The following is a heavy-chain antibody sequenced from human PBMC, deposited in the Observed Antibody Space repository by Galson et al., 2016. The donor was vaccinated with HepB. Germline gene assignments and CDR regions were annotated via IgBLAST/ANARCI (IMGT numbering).Heavy chain of an antibody. CDR2: INAGGGST. Sequence: SLRLSCAASGFRFSNYGMTWVRQAPGKGLEWVSSINAGGGSTYYADPAKGRFTISRDNSKSTLYLQMNSLRAEDTALYCCFYGDRHSSDYWGQGTLVTVSS. D-gene: IGHD4-17*01. J-gene: IGHJ4*02. CDR1: GFRFSNYG. CDR3: FYGDRHSSDY. V-gene: IGHV3-23*01.